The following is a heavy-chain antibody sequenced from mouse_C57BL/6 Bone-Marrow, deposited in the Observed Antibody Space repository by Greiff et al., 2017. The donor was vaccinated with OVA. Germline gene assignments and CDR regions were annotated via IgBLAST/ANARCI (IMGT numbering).Heavy chain of an antibody. CDR3: ARTRYYDYDRRAYD. CDR1: GYTFTSYG. Sequence: QVQLKESGAELARPGASVKLSCKASGYTFTSYGISWVKQRTGQGLEWIGEIYPRSGNTYYNEKFKGKATLTADKSSSTAYMELRSLTSEDSAVYFCARTRYYDYDRRAYDWGQGTTLTVSS. V-gene: IGHV1-81*01. J-gene: IGHJ2*01. CDR2: IYPRSGNT. D-gene: IGHD2-4*01.